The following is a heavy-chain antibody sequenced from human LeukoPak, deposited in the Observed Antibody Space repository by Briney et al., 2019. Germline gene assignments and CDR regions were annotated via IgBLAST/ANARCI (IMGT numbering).Heavy chain of an antibody. V-gene: IGHV4-59*01. J-gene: IGHJ3*02. CDR2: MYNSGST. CDR1: GGSISSYY. D-gene: IGHD3-9*01. Sequence: PSETLSLTCIVSGGSISSYYWSWLRQPPGKGLEWIGYMYNSGSTNFNSSLKSRVAISLDTSKNQFSLKLTSVTAADTAVYYCARVNNYDILTGPNVFDIWGQGTLATVSS. CDR3: ARVNNYDILTGPNVFDI.